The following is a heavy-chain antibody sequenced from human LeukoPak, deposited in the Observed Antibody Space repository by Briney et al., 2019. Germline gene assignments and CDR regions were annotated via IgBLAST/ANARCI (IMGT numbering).Heavy chain of an antibody. CDR2: INPNSGGI. Sequence: PRASVKVSCKTSGYTFTDYYLHWVRQAPGQELEWMGWINPNSGGISSAQKFQGRVTMTRDTSITTVYMEVSWLTSDDTAIYYCARADRLHGGPYLIGPWGQGTLVTVSS. CDR1: GYTFTDYY. J-gene: IGHJ5*02. D-gene: IGHD3-16*01. V-gene: IGHV1-2*02. CDR3: ARADRLHGGPYLIGP.